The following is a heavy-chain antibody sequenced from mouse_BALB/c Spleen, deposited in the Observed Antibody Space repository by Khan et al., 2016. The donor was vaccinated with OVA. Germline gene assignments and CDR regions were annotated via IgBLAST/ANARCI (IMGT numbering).Heavy chain of an antibody. CDR2: IFPGGGYT. J-gene: IGHJ2*01. D-gene: IGHD3-1*01. V-gene: IGHV1-63*02. CDR3: ARRGAARATWYYFDY. Sequence: QVQLKESGAELVRPGTPVKMSCKAAGYTFTNYWIGWVKQRPGHGLEWIGDIFPGGGYTNYDEKFKGKATLTADTSSSTAYMQLSSLTSEDSAIYYCARRGAARATWYYFDYWGQGTTLTVSS. CDR1: GYTFTNYW.